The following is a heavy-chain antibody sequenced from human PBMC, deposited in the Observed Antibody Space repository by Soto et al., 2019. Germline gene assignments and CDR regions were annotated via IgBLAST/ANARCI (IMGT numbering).Heavy chain of an antibody. V-gene: IGHV1-69*13. J-gene: IGHJ6*02. CDR1: GGTFSSYA. CDR2: IIPIFGTA. D-gene: IGHD3-10*01. CDR3: AMMGFGELFYYKGMDV. Sequence: GASVKVSCKASGGTFSSYAISWVRQAPGQGLEWMGGIIPIFGTANYAQKFQGRVTITADESTSTAYMELSSLRSEDTAVYYCAMMGFGELFYYKGMDVWGQGTTVTVSS.